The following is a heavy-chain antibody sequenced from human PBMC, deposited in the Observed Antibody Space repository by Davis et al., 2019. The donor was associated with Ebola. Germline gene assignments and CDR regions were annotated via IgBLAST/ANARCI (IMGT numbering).Heavy chain of an antibody. CDR2: IKQDGSEK. CDR3: AKDSTGSSLSHPADY. Sequence: GESLKISCAASGFTFSSYWMSWVRQAPGKGLEWVANIKQDGSEKYYVDSVKGRFTISRDNAKNSLYLQMNSLRAEDTAVYYCAKDSTGSSLSHPADYWGQGTLVTVSS. V-gene: IGHV3-7*01. CDR1: GFTFSSYW. D-gene: IGHD1-26*01. J-gene: IGHJ4*02.